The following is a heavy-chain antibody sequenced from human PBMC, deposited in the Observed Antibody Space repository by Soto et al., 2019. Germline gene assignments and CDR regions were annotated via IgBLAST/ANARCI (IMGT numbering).Heavy chain of an antibody. CDR3: ARDWGYYYYYMDV. J-gene: IGHJ6*03. CDR2: IYSGGST. Sequence: EVQLVESGGGLVQPGGSPRLSCAASGFTVSSNYMSWVRQAPGKGLEWVSVIYSGGSTYYADSVKGRFTISRDNSKNTLYLQMNSLRAEDTAVYYCARDWGYYYYYMDVWGKGTTVTVSS. D-gene: IGHD3-22*01. V-gene: IGHV3-66*01. CDR1: GFTVSSNY.